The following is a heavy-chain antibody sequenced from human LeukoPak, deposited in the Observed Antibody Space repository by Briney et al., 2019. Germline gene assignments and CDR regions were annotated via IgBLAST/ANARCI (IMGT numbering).Heavy chain of an antibody. CDR2: INPNSGGT. V-gene: IGHV1-2*02. D-gene: IGHD2-2*01. Sequence: VASVKVSCKASGYTFTGYHMHWVRQAPGQGLEWMGWINPNSGGTNYAQKFQGRVTMTRDTSISTAYMELSRLRSDDTAVYYCARGGDIVVASLGYWGQGTLVTVSS. CDR3: ARGGDIVVASLGY. J-gene: IGHJ4*02. CDR1: GYTFTGYH.